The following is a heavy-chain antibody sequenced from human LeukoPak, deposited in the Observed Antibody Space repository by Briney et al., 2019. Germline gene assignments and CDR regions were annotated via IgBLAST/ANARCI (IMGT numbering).Heavy chain of an antibody. Sequence: PSETLSLTCAVYGGSFSGYYWSWIRQPPGKGLEWIGEINHSGSTNYNPSLKSRVTISVDTSKNQFSLKLSSVTAADTAVYYCARAITMVRGVLYYFYYWGREPWSPSPQ. J-gene: IGHJ4*02. D-gene: IGHD3-10*01. CDR3: ARAITMVRGVLYYFYY. CDR2: INHSGST. CDR1: GGSFSGYY. V-gene: IGHV4-34*01.